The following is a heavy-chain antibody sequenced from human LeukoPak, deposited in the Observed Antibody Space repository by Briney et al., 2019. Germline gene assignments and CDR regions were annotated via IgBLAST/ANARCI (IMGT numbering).Heavy chain of an antibody. CDR3: ARDRGAAAGQELDY. CDR1: GFTFSSYG. CDR2: ISYDGSNK. Sequence: GGSLRLSCAASGFTFSSYGMHWVRQAPGKGLEWVAVISYDGSNKYYADSVKGRFTISRDNSKNTLYLQMNSLRAEDTAVYYCARDRGAAAGQELDYWGQGTLVTVSS. V-gene: IGHV3-30*05. D-gene: IGHD6-13*01. J-gene: IGHJ4*02.